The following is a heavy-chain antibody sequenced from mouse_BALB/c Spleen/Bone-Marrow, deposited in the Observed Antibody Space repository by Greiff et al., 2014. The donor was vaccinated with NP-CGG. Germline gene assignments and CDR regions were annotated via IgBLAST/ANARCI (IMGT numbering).Heavy chain of an antibody. D-gene: IGHD1-1*01. Sequence: DVQLQESGGGLVQPGGSLKLSCAASGFDFSRYWMSGVRQAPGKGLEWIGEINPDSRTINYSPSLKDKFIISRDNAKNTLYLQMSKVRSEDTALYYCARQGYYGRSDYWGQGTTLTVSS. V-gene: IGHV4-1*02. CDR3: ARQGYYGRSDY. J-gene: IGHJ2*01. CDR1: GFDFSRYW. CDR2: INPDSRTI.